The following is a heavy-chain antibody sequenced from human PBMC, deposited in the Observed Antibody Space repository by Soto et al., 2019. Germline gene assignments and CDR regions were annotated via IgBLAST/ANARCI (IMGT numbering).Heavy chain of an antibody. D-gene: IGHD1-1*01. CDR1: GDSISSGSNY. Sequence: SETLSLTCTVSGDSISSGSNYWGWIRQPPGKGLEWIGSIYYSGSTYYNPSLTSRVTISVDTSKNQFSLKLGSVTAAETAVHYCARANGGLVQSHDFWGQGTLVTVSS. CDR3: ARANGGLVQSHDF. J-gene: IGHJ4*02. CDR2: IYYSGST. V-gene: IGHV4-39*01.